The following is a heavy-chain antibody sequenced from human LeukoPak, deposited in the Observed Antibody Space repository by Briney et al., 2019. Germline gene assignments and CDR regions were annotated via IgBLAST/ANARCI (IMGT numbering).Heavy chain of an antibody. CDR2: ISWNSGSI. J-gene: IGHJ4*02. Sequence: GGSLRLSCAASGFTFDDYAMHLVRQAPGKGLEWVSGISWNSGSIVYADSVKGRFTISRDNAKNSLYLQMNSLRAEDMALYHCAKGFYGDYVSGFDYWGQGTLVTVSS. CDR3: AKGFYGDYVSGFDY. V-gene: IGHV3-9*03. CDR1: GFTFDDYA. D-gene: IGHD4-17*01.